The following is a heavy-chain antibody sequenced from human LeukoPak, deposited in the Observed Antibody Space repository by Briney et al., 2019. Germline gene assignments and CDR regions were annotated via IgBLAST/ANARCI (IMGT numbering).Heavy chain of an antibody. J-gene: IGHJ3*02. D-gene: IGHD3-22*01. CDR1: GFTFSSYA. CDR3: ARDGGYYDSSGYYLGAFDI. V-gene: IGHV3-30-3*01. CDR2: ISYDGSNK. Sequence: GRSLRLSCAASGFTFSSYAMHWVRQAPGKGLEWVAVISYDGSNKYYADSVKGRFTISRDKSKNTLYLQMNSLRAEDTAVYYCARDGGYYDSSGYYLGAFDIWGQGTMVTVSS.